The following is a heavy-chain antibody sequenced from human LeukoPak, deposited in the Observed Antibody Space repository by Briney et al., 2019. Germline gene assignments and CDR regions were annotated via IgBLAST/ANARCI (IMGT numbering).Heavy chain of an antibody. Sequence: GGSLRLSCAASGFIFSRYSMNWVRQAPGKGLEWVASMSVGSGLIYYAESVRGRLTVSRDNAKNSLYLQMKSLRADDTAVYYCAREFEGTASGAGYWGQGTLVTVSS. V-gene: IGHV3-21*01. CDR1: GFIFSRYS. CDR2: MSVGSGLI. J-gene: IGHJ4*02. CDR3: AREFEGTASGAGY. D-gene: IGHD3-16*01.